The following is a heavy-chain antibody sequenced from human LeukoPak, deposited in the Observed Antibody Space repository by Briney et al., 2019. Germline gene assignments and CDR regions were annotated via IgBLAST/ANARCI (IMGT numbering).Heavy chain of an antibody. D-gene: IGHD2-2*01. CDR3: ARAGGVVVPAALTFDY. V-gene: IGHV4-31*03. Sequence: SQTLSLTCTVSGGSISSGGYYWSWIRQHPGKGLEWFGYIYYSRSTYYNPSLKSRVTISVDTSKNKFSLKLSSVTAADTAVYYCARAGGVVVPAALTFDYWGQGTLVTVSS. CDR1: GGSISSGGYY. CDR2: IYYSRST. J-gene: IGHJ4*02.